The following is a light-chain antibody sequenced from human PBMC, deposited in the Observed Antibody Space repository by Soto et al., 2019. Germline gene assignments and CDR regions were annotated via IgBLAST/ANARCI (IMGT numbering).Light chain of an antibody. J-gene: IGKJ3*01. Sequence: DIQLTQSPSFLSASVGDRVTITCRASQGISSYLAWYQQKPGKAPKLLIYAASTLQSGVPSRFSGSGSGTELTLTISSLQPEDFATYYCQQLYSYPLTFGPGTKVDIK. CDR1: QGISSY. CDR2: AAS. V-gene: IGKV1-9*01. CDR3: QQLYSYPLT.